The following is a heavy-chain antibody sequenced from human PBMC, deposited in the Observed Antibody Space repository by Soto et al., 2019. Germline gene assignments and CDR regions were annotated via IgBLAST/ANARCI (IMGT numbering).Heavy chain of an antibody. D-gene: IGHD3-3*01. CDR3: ARDDTIFGVLPTGYFDY. Sequence: PGGSLRLSCAASGFTFSTYTMNWVRQAPGKGLEWVSSISSRSSYMYYADSVKGRFTISRGNAKNSLYLQMNSLRAEDTAVYYWARDDTIFGVLPTGYFDYWGQAPLVTVPS. V-gene: IGHV3-21*01. CDR1: GFTFSTYT. J-gene: IGHJ4*02. CDR2: ISSRSSYM.